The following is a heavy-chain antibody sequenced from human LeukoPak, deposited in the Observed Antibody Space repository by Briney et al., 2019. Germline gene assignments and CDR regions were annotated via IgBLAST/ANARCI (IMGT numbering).Heavy chain of an antibody. D-gene: IGHD3-10*01. J-gene: IGHJ4*02. Sequence: GTSVKVSCTASGFTFTSSAVQWVRQARGQRLEWIGWIVVGSGNTNYAQKFQERVTITRDMSTSTAYMELSSLRSEDTAVYYCAASYGSGTYVDYWGQGTLVTVSS. CDR1: GFTFTSSA. CDR3: AASYGSGTYVDY. CDR2: IVVGSGNT. V-gene: IGHV1-58*01.